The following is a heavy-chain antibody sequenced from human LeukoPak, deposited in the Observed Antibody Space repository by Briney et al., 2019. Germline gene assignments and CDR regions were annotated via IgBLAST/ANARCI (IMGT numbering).Heavy chain of an antibody. J-gene: IGHJ6*02. CDR1: GFTFSDYY. D-gene: IGHD3-3*01. V-gene: IGHV3-11*06. CDR2: ISSYT. CDR3: ARGGDFWSGYYGFRGYYYGMDV. Sequence: EGSLRLSCAASGFTFSDYYMSWIRQSPGKGLEWVSYISSYTNYADSVKGRFTISRDNAKNSLYLQMNSLRAEDTAVYYCARGGDFWSGYYGFRGYYYGMDVWGQGTTVTVSS.